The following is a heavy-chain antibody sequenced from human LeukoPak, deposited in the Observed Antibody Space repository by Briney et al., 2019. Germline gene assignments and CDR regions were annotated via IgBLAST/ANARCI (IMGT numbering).Heavy chain of an antibody. J-gene: IGHJ5*02. CDR2: IYYSGST. V-gene: IGHV4-39*01. CDR3: ARHGAARFDP. Sequence: PSETLSLTCTVSGDSITSGSYYWGWIRQPPGKGLEWIGSIYYSGSTYYNPSLKSRVTISVDTSKNQFSLKLSSVTAADTAVYYCARHGAARFDPWGQGTLVTVSS. D-gene: IGHD6-25*01. CDR1: GDSITSGSYY.